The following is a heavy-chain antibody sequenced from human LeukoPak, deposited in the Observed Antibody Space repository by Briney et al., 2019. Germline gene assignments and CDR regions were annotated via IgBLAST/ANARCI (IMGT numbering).Heavy chain of an antibody. CDR1: GGSISSSNW. V-gene: IGHV4-4*02. J-gene: IGHJ6*03. CDR3: ARMPGYSYYYMDV. D-gene: IGHD5-18*01. CDR2: IYHSGST. Sequence: PSETLSLTCAVSGGSISSSNWWSWVRPPPGKGLEWIGEIYHSGSTYYNPSLKSRVTISVDTSKNQFSLKLSSVTAADTAVYYCARMPGYSYYYMDVWGKGTTVTVSS.